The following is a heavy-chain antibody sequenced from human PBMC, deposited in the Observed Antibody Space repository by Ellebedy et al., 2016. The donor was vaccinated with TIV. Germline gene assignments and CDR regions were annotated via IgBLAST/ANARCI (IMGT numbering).Heavy chain of an antibody. CDR3: ARGRGYNLESHFDY. D-gene: IGHD5-24*01. Sequence: ASVKVSCXASGGIFRSNAMSWVRQAPGQGLEWMGGIIAIFGTTSYAQKFQGRVTITADESTSTVYMELSSLRSEDTAVYYCARGRGYNLESHFDYWGQGTVVIVSS. CDR1: GGIFRSNA. V-gene: IGHV1-69*13. CDR2: IIAIFGTT. J-gene: IGHJ4*02.